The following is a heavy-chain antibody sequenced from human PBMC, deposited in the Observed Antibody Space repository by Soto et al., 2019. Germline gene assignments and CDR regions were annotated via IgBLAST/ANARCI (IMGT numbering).Heavy chain of an antibody. D-gene: IGHD3-10*01. CDR1: GYTFTSYG. CDR2: ISAYNGNT. V-gene: IGHV1-18*01. CDR3: ARSRSWFGEFSAYYYYGMDV. J-gene: IGHJ6*02. Sequence: QVQLVQSGAEVKKPVASVKVSCKASGYTFTSYGISWVREAPGQGLEWMGWISAYNGNTNYAQKLQGRVTMTTDTSSSTAYMELRSLRSDDTAVYYCARSRSWFGEFSAYYYYGMDVWGQGTTVTVSS.